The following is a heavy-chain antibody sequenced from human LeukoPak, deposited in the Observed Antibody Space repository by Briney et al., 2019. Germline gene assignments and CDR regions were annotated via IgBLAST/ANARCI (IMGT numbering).Heavy chain of an antibody. Sequence: PSETLSLTCAVYGGSFSGYYWSWIRQPPGKGLEWIGEINHSGSTNYNPSLKSRVTISVDTSKNQFSLKLSSVTAADTAVYYCARFWGYSSSWYKARNWFGPWGQGTLVTVSS. CDR1: GGSFSGYY. V-gene: IGHV4-34*01. CDR3: ARFWGYSSSWYKARNWFGP. CDR2: INHSGST. D-gene: IGHD6-13*01. J-gene: IGHJ5*02.